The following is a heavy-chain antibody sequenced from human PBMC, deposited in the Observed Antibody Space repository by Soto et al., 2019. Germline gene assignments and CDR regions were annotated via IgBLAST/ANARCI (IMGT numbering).Heavy chain of an antibody. V-gene: IGHV3-23*01. D-gene: IGHD3-10*01. CDR1: GFSFSNYG. Sequence: EVHLLESGGGLVQPGGSLRLSCAASGFSFSNYGMTWVRQAPGKGLEWVSSVSADGQTTYYAESVRGRFTISRDSSKGTLYVQMDSLRADDTAVYYRAKEASVPSLAEFWYFDLWGRGTHVTVSS. CDR3: AKEASVPSLAEFWYFDL. CDR2: VSADGQTT. J-gene: IGHJ2*01.